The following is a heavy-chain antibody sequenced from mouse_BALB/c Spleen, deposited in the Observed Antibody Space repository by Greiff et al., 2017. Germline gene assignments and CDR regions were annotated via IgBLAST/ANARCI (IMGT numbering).Heavy chain of an antibody. CDR1: GYTFTDYE. Sequence: VQLQQSGAELVRPGASVTLSCKASGYTFTDYEMHWVKQTPVHGLEWIGAIDPETGGTAYNQKFKGKATLTADKSSSTAYMELRSLTSEDSAVYYCTNYYGNYGWFAYGGQGTLVTVSA. J-gene: IGHJ3*01. D-gene: IGHD2-1*01. CDR3: TNYYGNYGWFAY. V-gene: IGHV1-15*01. CDR2: IDPETGGT.